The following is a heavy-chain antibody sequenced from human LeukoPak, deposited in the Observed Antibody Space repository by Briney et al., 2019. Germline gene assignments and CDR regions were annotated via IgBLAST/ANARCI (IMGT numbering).Heavy chain of an antibody. Sequence: SETLSLTCTVSGGSISSYYWSWIRQPPGKGLEWIGYIYYSGSTNYSPSLKSRVTISVDTSKNQFSLKLSSVTAADTAVYYCARHDVTMVRGVAYFDYWGQGTLVTVSS. CDR1: GGSISSYY. V-gene: IGHV4-59*08. CDR2: IYYSGST. J-gene: IGHJ4*02. D-gene: IGHD3-10*01. CDR3: ARHDVTMVRGVAYFDY.